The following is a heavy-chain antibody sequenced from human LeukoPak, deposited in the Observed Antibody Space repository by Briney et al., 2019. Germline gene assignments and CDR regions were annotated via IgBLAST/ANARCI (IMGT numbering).Heavy chain of an antibody. D-gene: IGHD6-13*01. CDR2: TRNKANSYTT. CDR3: ARGGAAPTNWFDP. Sequence: PGGSLRLSCAASGFTFSDHYMDWVRQAPGKGLEWVGRTRNKANSYTTEYAASVKGRFTISRDDSKNSLYLQMNSLRTEDTAVYYCARGGAAPTNWFDPWGQGTLVTVSS. CDR1: GFTFSDHY. J-gene: IGHJ5*02. V-gene: IGHV3-72*01.